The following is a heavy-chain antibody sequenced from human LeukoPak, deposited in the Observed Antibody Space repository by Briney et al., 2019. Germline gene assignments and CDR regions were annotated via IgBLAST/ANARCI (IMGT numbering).Heavy chain of an antibody. V-gene: IGHV1-46*01. CDR2: FNPSGGST. CDR1: GYTFTSYY. CDR3: ARDQAYSSGWLKSAYYYYGMDV. D-gene: IGHD6-19*01. J-gene: IGHJ6*02. Sequence: EASVKVSCKASGYTFTSYYMHWVRQAPGQGLEWMGIFNPSGGSTSYAQKFQGRVTMTRDTSTSTVYMELSSLRSEDTAVYYCARDQAYSSGWLKSAYYYYGMDVWGQGTTVTVSS.